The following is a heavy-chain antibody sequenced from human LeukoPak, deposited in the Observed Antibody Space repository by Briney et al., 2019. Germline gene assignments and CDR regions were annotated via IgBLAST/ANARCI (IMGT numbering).Heavy chain of an antibody. D-gene: IGHD2-15*01. CDR3: ASALEYCSGGSCYWYYFDY. CDR1: GGTFSSYV. Sequence: SVKVSCKASGGTFSSYVISWVRQAPGQGLEWMGRIIHIFGIASYAQKFQGRVTITADKSTSTAYMELSNLRSEDTAVYYCASALEYCSGGSCYWYYFDYWGQGTLVTVSS. J-gene: IGHJ4*02. V-gene: IGHV1-69*04. CDR2: IIHIFGIA.